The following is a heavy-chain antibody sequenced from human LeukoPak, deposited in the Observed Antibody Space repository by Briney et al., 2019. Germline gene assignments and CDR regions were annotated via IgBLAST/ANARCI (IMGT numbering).Heavy chain of an antibody. CDR2: VSGAAGTT. CDR3: AKDLENSGGGGPLDI. CDR1: GFTVSSNY. Sequence: GGSLRLSCAASGFTVSSNYMSWVRQAPGKGLEWVSAVSGAAGTTYYADSVKGRFTISRDNSMNTLSLQMNSLRVEDTAVYYCAKDLENSGGGGPLDIWGQGTMVIVSS. V-gene: IGHV3-23*01. J-gene: IGHJ3*02. D-gene: IGHD2-15*01.